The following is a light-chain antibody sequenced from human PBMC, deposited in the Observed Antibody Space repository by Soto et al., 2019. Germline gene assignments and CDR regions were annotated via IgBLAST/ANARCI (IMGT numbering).Light chain of an antibody. J-gene: IGKJ1*01. CDR1: QSISSNY. CDR3: QQYGSSRWT. CDR2: GAS. V-gene: IGKV3-20*01. Sequence: EIVLTQSPGTLSLSPGERATLSCRASQSISSNYLAWYQQKPGQAPRLLIYGASSTATDIPDRFSVSGFGTDFTLTISRLDAEDCAVYYCQQYGSSRWTFGQGTKVEIK.